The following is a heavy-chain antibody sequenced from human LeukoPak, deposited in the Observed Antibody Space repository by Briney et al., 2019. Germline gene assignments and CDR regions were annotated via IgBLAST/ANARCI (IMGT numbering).Heavy chain of an antibody. CDR1: GFTFSSYA. J-gene: IGHJ4*02. D-gene: IGHD3-22*01. V-gene: IGHV3-30-3*01. CDR2: ISYDGSNK. Sequence: GGSLRLSCAASGFTFSSYAMHWVRQAPGKGLEWVAVISYDGSNKYYADSVKGRFTTSRDNSKNTLYLQMNSLRAEDTAVYYCARGYYDSSGYYYEGYWGQGTLVTVSS. CDR3: ARGYYDSSGYYYEGY.